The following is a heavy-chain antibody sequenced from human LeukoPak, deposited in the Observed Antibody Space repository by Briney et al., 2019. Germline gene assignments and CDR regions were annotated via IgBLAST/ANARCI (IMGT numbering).Heavy chain of an antibody. V-gene: IGHV4-59*01. Sequence: SETLSLTCTVSGGSISSYYWSWIRQPPGKGLEWIGYIYYSGSTNYNPSLKSRVTISVDTSKNQFSLKLSSVTAADTAVYYCASTAEPLYFDYWGQGTLVTVSS. CDR2: IYYSGST. CDR3: ASTAEPLYFDY. J-gene: IGHJ4*02. D-gene: IGHD1-26*01. CDR1: GGSISSYY.